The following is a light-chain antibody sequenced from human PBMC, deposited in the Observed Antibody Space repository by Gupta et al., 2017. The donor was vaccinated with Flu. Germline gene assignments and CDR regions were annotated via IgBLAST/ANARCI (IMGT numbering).Light chain of an antibody. CDR1: QFISSN. CDR2: DAS. CDR3: QQDSYWPRT. Sequence: EIVMTQSPATLSVSPGERATLSCRASQFISSNLAWYQQKPGQAPSLLIYDASTRAAGVPDRFSAFGSGTEFTLTISGLQSEDFAVYYCQQDSYWPRTFGQGTKVEIK. J-gene: IGKJ1*01. V-gene: IGKV3-15*01.